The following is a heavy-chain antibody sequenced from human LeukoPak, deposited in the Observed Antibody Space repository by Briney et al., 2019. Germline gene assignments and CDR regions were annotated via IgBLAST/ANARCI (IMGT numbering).Heavy chain of an antibody. CDR1: GYTFTSYD. J-gene: IGHJ6*03. CDR2: MSPNSGNT. V-gene: IGHV1-8*01. Sequence: ASVKVSCKASGYTFTSYDINWVRQATGQGLEWMGWMSPNSGNTGYAQKFQGRVTMTRNTSISTAYMELSSLRSEDTAVYYCARGIDYYDSSGSYYYMDVWGKGTTVTVSS. CDR3: ARGIDYYDSSGSYYYMDV. D-gene: IGHD3-22*01.